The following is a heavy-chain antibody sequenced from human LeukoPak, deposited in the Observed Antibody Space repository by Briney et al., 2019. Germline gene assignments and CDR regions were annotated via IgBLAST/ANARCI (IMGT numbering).Heavy chain of an antibody. J-gene: IGHJ4*02. Sequence: ASVKVSCKASGYTFSGYYIHWVRQAPGQGLEWMGWVDPTNGATNYAQKFQGRVTMTTDTSSNTAYVELNWLTSDDAAVFYCARPRSESGGYYYGHWGQGTLVTASS. CDR3: ARPRSESGGYYYGH. CDR1: GYTFSGYY. D-gene: IGHD3-22*01. CDR2: VDPTNGAT. V-gene: IGHV1-2*02.